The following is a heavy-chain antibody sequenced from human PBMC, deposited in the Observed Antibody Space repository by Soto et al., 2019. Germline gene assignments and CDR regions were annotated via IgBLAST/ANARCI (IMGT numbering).Heavy chain of an antibody. CDR2: IDPSDSYT. Sequence: GESLKISCKGSGYSFTSYWISWVRQMPGKGLEWMGRIDPSDSYTNYSPSFQGHVTISADKSISTAYLQWSSLKASDTAMYYCAGQAYDFWSGPARDALDIWGQGTLVTGSS. V-gene: IGHV5-10-1*01. CDR3: AGQAYDFWSGPARDALDI. D-gene: IGHD3-3*01. J-gene: IGHJ3*02. CDR1: GYSFTSYW.